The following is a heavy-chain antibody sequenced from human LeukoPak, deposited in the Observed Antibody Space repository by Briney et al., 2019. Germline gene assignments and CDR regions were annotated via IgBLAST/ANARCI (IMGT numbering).Heavy chain of an antibody. CDR3: AKLYCSSSSCSRGGYFDY. D-gene: IGHD2-2*01. Sequence: GGSLRLSCAASGFTFSSYAMSWVRQAPGKGLEWVSAISGSGGSTYYADSVKGRFTISRDNSKNTLYLQMNSLRAEDTAVYYCAKLYCSSSSCSRGGYFDYWGRGTLVTVSS. CDR2: ISGSGGST. V-gene: IGHV3-23*01. CDR1: GFTFSSYA. J-gene: IGHJ4*02.